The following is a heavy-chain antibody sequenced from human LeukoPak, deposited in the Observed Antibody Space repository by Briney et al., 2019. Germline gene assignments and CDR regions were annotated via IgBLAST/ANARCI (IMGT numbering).Heavy chain of an antibody. CDR2: ISGSGGST. Sequence: PGGSLRLSCAASGFTFSSYAMSWVRQAPGKGLEWVSAISGSGGSTYYADSVKGRFTISRDNSKNTLYLQMDSLRAEDTAMYYCARQGGLGSYSAGSWFDPWGQGTLVTVSS. J-gene: IGHJ5*02. V-gene: IGHV3-23*01. D-gene: IGHD1-26*01. CDR3: ARQGGLGSYSAGSWFDP. CDR1: GFTFSSYA.